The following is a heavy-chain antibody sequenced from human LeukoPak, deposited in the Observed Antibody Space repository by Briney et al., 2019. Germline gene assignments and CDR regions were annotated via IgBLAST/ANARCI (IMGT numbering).Heavy chain of an antibody. Sequence: EWLAFIQSSGTTRYNPSLKSRLIVSLDTSKNQFSLKLTAVTAADTAVYYCAGGGDSRKAGYWGRGALITVSS. CDR3: AGGGDSRKAGY. V-gene: IGHV4-28*01. D-gene: IGHD2-21*01. J-gene: IGHJ4*02. CDR2: IQSSGTT.